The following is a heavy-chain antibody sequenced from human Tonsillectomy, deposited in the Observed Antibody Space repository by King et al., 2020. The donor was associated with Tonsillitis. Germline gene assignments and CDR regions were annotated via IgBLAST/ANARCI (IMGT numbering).Heavy chain of an antibody. CDR1: GGSISSYY. CDR3: ARVVQLWSGSFDD. V-gene: IGHV4-59*01. D-gene: IGHD5-18*01. J-gene: IGHJ4*02. CDR2: IYYSGST. Sequence: LQLQESGPGLVKPSETLSLTCTVSGGSISSYYWSWIRQPPGKGLEWIGYIYYSGSTNYNPSLKSRVTILVDTSKNQFSLKLSSVTAADTAVYYCARVVQLWSGSFDDWGQGTLVTVSS.